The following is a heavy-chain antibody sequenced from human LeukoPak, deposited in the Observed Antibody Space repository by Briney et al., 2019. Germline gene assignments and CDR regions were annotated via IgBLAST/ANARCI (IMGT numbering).Heavy chain of an antibody. Sequence: SETLSLTCTVSGGSINNYYWSWIRQPPGKGLEWIGFISYSGSTNYNPSLKSRVTISVDTSKNHFSLSLSSVTAADTAVYYCARWEVRLNAFEMWGQGTMVTVSS. CDR2: ISYSGST. D-gene: IGHD3-10*01. V-gene: IGHV4-59*08. J-gene: IGHJ3*02. CDR3: ARWEVRLNAFEM. CDR1: GGSINNYY.